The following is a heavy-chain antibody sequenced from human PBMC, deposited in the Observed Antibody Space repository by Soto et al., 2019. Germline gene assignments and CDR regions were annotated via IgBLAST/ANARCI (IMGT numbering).Heavy chain of an antibody. J-gene: IGHJ5*02. Sequence: EVQLVQSGAEVKEPGESLRISCTGSGYSFASHRIIWVRQMPGKGLEWMGRIDPTDSYVNYSPPFQGHVTISVDTSINAAYLQWSSLKASDSAIYYCATLGDRIISPWYNWFDPWGQGTLVTVSS. CDR1: GYSFASHR. V-gene: IGHV5-10-1*03. CDR2: IDPTDSYV. CDR3: ATLGDRIISPWYNWFDP. D-gene: IGHD3-16*01.